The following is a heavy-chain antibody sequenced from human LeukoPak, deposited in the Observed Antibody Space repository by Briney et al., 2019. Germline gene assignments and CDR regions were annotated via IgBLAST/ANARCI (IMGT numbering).Heavy chain of an antibody. CDR3: AKGRIGAAGTSVFDY. CDR1: GFTFSSYC. CDR2: ISYDGSNK. V-gene: IGHV3-30*18. D-gene: IGHD6-13*01. Sequence: GGSLRLSCAASGFTFSSYCMHWVRQAPGKGLGWGAVISYDGSNKYYADSVKGRFTISRDKSKNTLYLQMNSLRPEDTAVYYCAKGRIGAAGTSVFDYWGQGTLVTVSS. J-gene: IGHJ4*02.